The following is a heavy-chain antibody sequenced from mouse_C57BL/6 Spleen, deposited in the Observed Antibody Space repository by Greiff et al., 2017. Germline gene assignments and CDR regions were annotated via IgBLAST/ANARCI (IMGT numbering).Heavy chain of an antibody. CDR2: IYTGDGDT. V-gene: IGHV1-80*01. CDR3: ARLGCSTHERYFDV. CDR1: GYAFSSYW. J-gene: IGHJ1*03. Sequence: QVQLQQSGAELVKPGASVKISCKASGYAFSSYWMNWVKQRPGKGLEWIGQIYTGDGDTNYNGKFKGKATLTADKSSSTAYMQLSSLTSEDSAVYFCARLGCSTHERYFDVWGTGTTVTVSS. D-gene: IGHD3-3*01.